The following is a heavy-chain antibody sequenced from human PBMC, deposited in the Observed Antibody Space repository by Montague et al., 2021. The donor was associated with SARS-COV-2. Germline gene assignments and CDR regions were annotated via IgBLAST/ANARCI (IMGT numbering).Heavy chain of an antibody. CDR1: GGSISSSSYY. Sequence: SETLSLICTVSGGSISSSSYYWGWIRQPPGKGLEWIGSIYYSGSTYYNPSLKSRVTISVDTSKNQFSLKLSSVTAADTAVYYCAGEMATVVNYYYYGMDVWGQGTTVTVSS. CDR3: AGEMATVVNYYYYGMDV. J-gene: IGHJ6*02. V-gene: IGHV4-39*02. D-gene: IGHD5-24*01. CDR2: IYYSGST.